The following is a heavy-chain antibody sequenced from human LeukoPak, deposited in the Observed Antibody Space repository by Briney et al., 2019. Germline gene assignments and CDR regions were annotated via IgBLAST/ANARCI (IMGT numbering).Heavy chain of an antibody. D-gene: IGHD6-19*01. CDR2: LSASGGGT. Sequence: GGSLRLSCAVSGITLSNYGMAWVRQAPGKGLEWVASLSASGGGTSYADSVKGRFTISRDNSKNTLYLQMNSLRAEDTAVYYCARDRDPYSSGWYFFDYWGQGTLVTVSS. J-gene: IGHJ4*02. CDR1: GITLSNYG. V-gene: IGHV3-23*01. CDR3: ARDRDPYSSGWYFFDY.